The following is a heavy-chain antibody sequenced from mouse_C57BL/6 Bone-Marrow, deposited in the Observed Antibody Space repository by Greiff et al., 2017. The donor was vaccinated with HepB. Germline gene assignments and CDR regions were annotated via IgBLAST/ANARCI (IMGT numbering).Heavy chain of an antibody. Sequence: EVKVVESGGGLVKPGGSLKLSCAASGFTFSSYAMSWVRQTPEKRLEWVATISDGGSYTYYPDNVKGRFTISRDNAKNNLYLQMSHLKSEDTAMYYCARGAHDGYPYYFDYWGQGTTLTVSS. D-gene: IGHD2-3*01. CDR3: ARGAHDGYPYYFDY. J-gene: IGHJ2*01. CDR2: ISDGGSYT. V-gene: IGHV5-4*03. CDR1: GFTFSSYA.